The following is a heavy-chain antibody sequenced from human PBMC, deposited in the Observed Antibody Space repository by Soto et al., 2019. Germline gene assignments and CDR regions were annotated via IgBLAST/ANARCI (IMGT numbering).Heavy chain of an antibody. CDR3: ARETNYGSGKNYYGMDV. D-gene: IGHD3-10*01. Sequence: GGSLRLSCAASGFTFSSYWMSWVRQAPGKGLEWVANIKQDGSEKYYVDSVKGRFTISRDNAKNSLYLQMNSLRAEDTAVYYCARETNYGSGKNYYGMDVWGQGTMVTAP. CDR2: IKQDGSEK. J-gene: IGHJ6*02. V-gene: IGHV3-7*01. CDR1: GFTFSSYW.